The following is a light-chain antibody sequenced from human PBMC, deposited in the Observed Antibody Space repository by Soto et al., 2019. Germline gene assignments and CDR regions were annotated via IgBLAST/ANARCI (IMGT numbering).Light chain of an antibody. CDR2: EGS. CDR3: CAYAGNSIYV. V-gene: IGLV2-23*01. CDR1: SSYVGTYNL. Sequence: QSVLTQPASVSGCPGQSITISCTATSSYVGTYNLVSWYQQHPGKAPKLMIYEGSKRPSGVSNRFSGSKSGNTASLTISGLQAEDEADYYCCAYAGNSIYVFGSGTKV. J-gene: IGLJ1*01.